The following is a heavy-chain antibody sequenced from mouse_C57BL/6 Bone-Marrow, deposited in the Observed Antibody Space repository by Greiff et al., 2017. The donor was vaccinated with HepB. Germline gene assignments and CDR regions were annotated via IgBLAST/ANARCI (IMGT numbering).Heavy chain of an antibody. Sequence: EVKLMESGGGLVKPGGSLKLSCAASGFTFSSYAMSWVRQTPEKRLEWVATISDGGSYTYYPDNVKGRFTISRDNAKNNLYLQMSHLKSEDTAMYYCARVGHYYGTLPDYWGQGTTLTVSS. D-gene: IGHD1-1*01. CDR2: ISDGGSYT. V-gene: IGHV5-4*03. J-gene: IGHJ2*01. CDR3: ARVGHYYGTLPDY. CDR1: GFTFSSYA.